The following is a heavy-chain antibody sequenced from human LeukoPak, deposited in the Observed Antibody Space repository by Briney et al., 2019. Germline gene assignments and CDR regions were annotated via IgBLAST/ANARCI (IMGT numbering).Heavy chain of an antibody. D-gene: IGHD2-2*01. CDR2: ISAYNGNT. Sequence: ASMKVSCKASGYTFTSYGISWVRQAPGQGLEWMGWISAYNGNTNYAQKLQGRVTMTTDTSTSTAYMELRSLRSDDTAVYYCARDCSSTSCYVGFDYWGQGTLVTVSS. J-gene: IGHJ4*02. V-gene: IGHV1-18*01. CDR1: GYTFTSYG. CDR3: ARDCSSTSCYVGFDY.